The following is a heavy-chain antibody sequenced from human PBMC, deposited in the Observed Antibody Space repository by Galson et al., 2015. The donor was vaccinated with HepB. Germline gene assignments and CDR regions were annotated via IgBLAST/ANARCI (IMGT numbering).Heavy chain of an antibody. J-gene: IGHJ3*02. CDR3: ARDRAHGYGDQLHAFDI. CDR2: INPTAGNT. Sequence: SVKVSCKASEYTFTNYYLHWIRQAPGQGLQWLGKINPTAGNTAYAQRFQDRLSFTRDTSTTTIFMELSTLKSDDTAVYYCARDRAHGYGDQLHAFDIWGQGTLVTVSS. V-gene: IGHV1-46*01. D-gene: IGHD5-18*01. CDR1: EYTFTNYY.